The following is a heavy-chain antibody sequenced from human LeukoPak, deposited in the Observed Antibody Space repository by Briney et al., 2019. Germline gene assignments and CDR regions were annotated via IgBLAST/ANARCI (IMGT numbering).Heavy chain of an antibody. V-gene: IGHV1-69*05. CDR3: ANSAMVTGSSIAFDY. CDR2: INPIFGRT. D-gene: IGHD5-18*01. J-gene: IGHJ4*02. Sequence: ASVKVSCKASGGTFTSYDISWVRQAPGQGLEWMGGINPIFGRTNYAQKFQGRVTITRDASTSTVYMELSSLRSEDTAVYYCANSAMVTGSSIAFDYWGQGTLVTVSS. CDR1: GGTFTSYD.